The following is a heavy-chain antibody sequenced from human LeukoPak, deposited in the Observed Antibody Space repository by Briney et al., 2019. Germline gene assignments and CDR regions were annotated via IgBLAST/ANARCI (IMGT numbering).Heavy chain of an antibody. Sequence: SETLSLTCTVSGGSISSYYWSWIRQPPGKGLEWIGYIYYSGSTNYNPSLKSRVTISVDTSKNQFSLKLSSVTAADTAVYYCASRGSSSSWQPPIDYWGQGILVTVSS. V-gene: IGHV4-59*08. J-gene: IGHJ4*02. D-gene: IGHD6-13*01. CDR1: GGSISSYY. CDR3: ASRGSSSSWQPPIDY. CDR2: IYYSGST.